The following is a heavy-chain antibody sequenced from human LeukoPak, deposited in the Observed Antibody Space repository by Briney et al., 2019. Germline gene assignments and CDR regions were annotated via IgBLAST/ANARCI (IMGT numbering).Heavy chain of an antibody. J-gene: IGHJ6*02. D-gene: IGHD2-15*01. CDR3: AREGCGGSCAGYYYYYGMDV. CDR2: IYSGGST. Sequence: PGGSLRLSCAASGFTVSSNYMSWVRQAPGKGLEWVSVIYSGGSTYYADSVKGRFTISRDNSKNTLYLQMNSLRAEDTAVYYCAREGCGGSCAGYYYYYGMDVWGQGTTVTVSS. CDR1: GFTVSSNY. V-gene: IGHV3-53*01.